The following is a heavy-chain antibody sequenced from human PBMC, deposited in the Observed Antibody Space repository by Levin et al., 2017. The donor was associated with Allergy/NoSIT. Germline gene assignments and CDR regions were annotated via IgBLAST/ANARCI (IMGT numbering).Heavy chain of an antibody. CDR3: AKKSEILRALDI. V-gene: IGHV3-9*01. CDR1: GFTFGDYA. D-gene: IGHD5-24*01. CDR2: ISYSSGNM. Sequence: SLKISCVASGFTFGDYAMHWVRQAPGKGLEWVSAISYSSGNMAYADSVKGRFTISRDNAKNSRFLQMNSLRAEDTALYYCAKKSEILRALDIWGRGTMVAVSS. J-gene: IGHJ3*02.